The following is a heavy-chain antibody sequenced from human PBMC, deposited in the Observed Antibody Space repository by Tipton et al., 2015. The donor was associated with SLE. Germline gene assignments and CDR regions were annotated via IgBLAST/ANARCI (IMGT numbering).Heavy chain of an antibody. Sequence: TLSLTCTVSGGSVSSGNYHWGWIRQPPGKGLEWIGSIYYSGSTYYNPSLKSRVTISVDTSKNQFSLKLSSVTAADTAVYYCARGRYYFDYWGQGTLVTVSS. CDR3: ARGRYYFDY. CDR2: IYYSGST. V-gene: IGHV4-39*07. CDR1: GGSVSSGNYH. J-gene: IGHJ4*02.